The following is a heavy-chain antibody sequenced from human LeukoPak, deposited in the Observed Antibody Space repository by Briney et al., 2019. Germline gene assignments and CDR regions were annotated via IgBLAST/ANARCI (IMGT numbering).Heavy chain of an antibody. Sequence: PGGSLRLSCAASGFTFSSYGMHWVRQAPGKGLEWVAFIRYDGSNKYYADSVKGRFTISRDNSKNTLYLQMNSLRAEDTAVYYCANSSVTTSLSFDYWGQGTLVTVSS. CDR3: ANSSVTTSLSFDY. V-gene: IGHV3-30*02. CDR1: GFTFSSYG. J-gene: IGHJ4*02. CDR2: IRYDGSNK. D-gene: IGHD4-17*01.